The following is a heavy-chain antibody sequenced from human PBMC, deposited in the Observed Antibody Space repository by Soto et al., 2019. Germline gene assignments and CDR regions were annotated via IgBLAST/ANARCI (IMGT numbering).Heavy chain of an antibody. Sequence: PGESLKISCKGSGYSFTSYWIGWVRQMPGKGLEWMGIIYPGDSDTRYSPSFQGQVTISADKSISTAYLQWSSLKASDTAMYYCARAYYDFWSGYYTGPLTGFYYMDVWGKGTTVTVSS. V-gene: IGHV5-51*01. CDR2: IYPGDSDT. CDR1: GYSFTSYW. J-gene: IGHJ6*03. CDR3: ARAYYDFWSGYYTGPLTGFYYMDV. D-gene: IGHD3-3*01.